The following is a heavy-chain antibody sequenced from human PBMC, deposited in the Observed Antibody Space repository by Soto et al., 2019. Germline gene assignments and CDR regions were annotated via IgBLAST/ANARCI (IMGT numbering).Heavy chain of an antibody. Sequence: SETLSLTCSVAGGSISSSSYYWGWIRQPPGKGLEWIGSIYYSGSTYYNPSLKSRVTISVDTSKNQFSLKLSSVTAADTAVYYCATLWFGEGNYWGKGTLLTVSS. CDR3: ATLWFGEGNY. CDR1: GGSISSSSYY. V-gene: IGHV4-39*01. J-gene: IGHJ4*02. D-gene: IGHD3-10*01. CDR2: IYYSGST.